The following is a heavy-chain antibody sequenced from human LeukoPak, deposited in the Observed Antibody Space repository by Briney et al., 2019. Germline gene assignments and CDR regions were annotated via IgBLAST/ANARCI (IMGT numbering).Heavy chain of an antibody. J-gene: IGHJ4*02. D-gene: IGHD3-10*01. CDR1: GGSFSGYY. CDR2: ISSSSTAI. V-gene: IGHV3-11*04. CDR3: ARGGFGELFSSDY. Sequence: LSLTCAVYGGSFSGYYWSWIRQAPGKGLEWVSYISSSSTAIYYADSVKGRFTISRDNAKNSLYLQMNSLRAEDTAVYYCARGGFGELFSSDYWGQGTLVTVSS.